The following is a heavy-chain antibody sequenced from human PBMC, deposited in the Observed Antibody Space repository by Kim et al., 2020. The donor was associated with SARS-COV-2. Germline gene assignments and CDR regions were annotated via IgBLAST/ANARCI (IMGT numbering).Heavy chain of an antibody. CDR2: SSGSISGT. CDR3: VKDLPMRQQLATWLSDY. D-gene: IGHD6-13*01. Sequence: GGSLRLSCAASGFTFSSYAMNWVRQAPGKGLEWVSGSSGSISGTYYEDSVKGRFTISRDNSKNILCLQMNSLRAEATAVYYCVKDLPMRQQLATWLSDYWGQGTLVTVSS. J-gene: IGHJ4*02. CDR1: GFTFSSYA. V-gene: IGHV3-23*01.